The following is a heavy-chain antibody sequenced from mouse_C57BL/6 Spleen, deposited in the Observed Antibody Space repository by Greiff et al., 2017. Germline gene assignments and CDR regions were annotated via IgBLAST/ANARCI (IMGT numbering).Heavy chain of an antibody. D-gene: IGHD2-4*01. V-gene: IGHV1-72*01. J-gene: IGHJ3*01. CDR3: AREGVDYDWFAY. CDR1: GYTFNSYW. Sequence: QVQLQQPVAELVKPGASVKLSCKASGYTFNSYWMHWVKQRPGRGLEWIGRIDPNSGGTKYNEKFKSKATLTVDKPSSTAYMQLSSLTSEDSAVYYCAREGVDYDWFAYWGQGTLVTVSA. CDR2: IDPNSGGT.